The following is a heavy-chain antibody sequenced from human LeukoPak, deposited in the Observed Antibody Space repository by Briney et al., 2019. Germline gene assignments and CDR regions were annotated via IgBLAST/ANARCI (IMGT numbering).Heavy chain of an antibody. J-gene: IGHJ4*02. CDR1: GGSISNFY. V-gene: IGHV4-59*01. CDR2: IYYSGST. CDR3: ARGGYCSSTSCLYYFDY. Sequence: SETLSLTCTVSGGSISNFYWSWIRQPPGKGLEWIGYIYYSGSTNYNPSLKSRVTISVDTSKNQFSLKLSSVTAADTAVYYCARGGYCSSTSCLYYFDYWGQGTLVTVSS. D-gene: IGHD2-2*01.